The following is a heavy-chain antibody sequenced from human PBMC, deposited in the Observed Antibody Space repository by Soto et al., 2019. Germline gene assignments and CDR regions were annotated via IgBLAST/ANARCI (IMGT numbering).Heavy chain of an antibody. D-gene: IGHD3-10*01. V-gene: IGHV1-18*04. J-gene: IGHJ4*02. CDR2: VSAYSGHT. CDR1: GYAFGGYA. CDR3: ARPSGSYGVYAWSLAY. Sequence: QVQLVQSGAEVKKPGASVKVSCKASGYAFGGYAISWVRQAPGQGLEWMGWVSAYSGHTDYAQNLQGRVSMTTETSTSTAYMELGSLTSDDTAVYYCARPSGSYGVYAWSLAYWGQATLVTVSS.